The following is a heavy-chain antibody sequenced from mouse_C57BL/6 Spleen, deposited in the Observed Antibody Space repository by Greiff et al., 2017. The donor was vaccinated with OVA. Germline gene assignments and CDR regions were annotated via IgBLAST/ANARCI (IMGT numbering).Heavy chain of an antibody. D-gene: IGHD2-5*01. V-gene: IGHV1-54*01. CDR3: ARSPSNSPGYFDD. CDR2: INPGSGGT. CDR1: GYAFTNYL. Sequence: QVQLQQSGAELVRPGTSVKVSCKASGYAFTNYLIEWVKQRPGQGLEWIGVINPGSGGTNYNENFKGKATLTADKSSSTAYMQLSSLTSEDSAVYYCARSPSNSPGYFDDWGTGTTVTVSS. J-gene: IGHJ1*03.